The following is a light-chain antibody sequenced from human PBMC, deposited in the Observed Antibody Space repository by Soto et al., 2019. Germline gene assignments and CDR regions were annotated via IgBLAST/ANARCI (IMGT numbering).Light chain of an antibody. Sequence: QSALTQPPSASGSPGQSVAISCTGTSSDVGGYNYVSWYQQHPGKAPKLMSYEVNKRPSGVPDRFSGTKSGNTASLTVSGLQAEDEADYYCSSYAGSSNVFGTGTKLNVL. V-gene: IGLV2-8*01. CDR3: SSYAGSSNV. CDR2: EVN. CDR1: SSDVGGYNY. J-gene: IGLJ1*01.